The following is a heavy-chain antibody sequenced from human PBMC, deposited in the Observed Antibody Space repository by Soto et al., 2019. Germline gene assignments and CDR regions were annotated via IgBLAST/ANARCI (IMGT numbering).Heavy chain of an antibody. CDR2: IWYDGSNK. D-gene: IGHD4-17*01. CDR1: GFTFSSYG. J-gene: IGHJ6*02. CDR3: ARGGVTTYYYYGMDV. V-gene: IGHV3-33*01. Sequence: QVQLVESGGGVVQPGRSLRLSCAASGFTFSSYGMHWVRQAPGKGLEWVAVIWYDGSNKYYADSVKGRFTISRDNSKNTLYLQMHSLRAEDTAVYYCARGGVTTYYYYGMDVWGQGTTVTVSS.